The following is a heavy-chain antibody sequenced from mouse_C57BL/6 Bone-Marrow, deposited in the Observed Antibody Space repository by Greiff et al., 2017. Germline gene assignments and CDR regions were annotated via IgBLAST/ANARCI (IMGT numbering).Heavy chain of an antibody. V-gene: IGHV1-9*01. CDR1: GYSFTGYW. D-gene: IGHD1-2*01. CDR2: ILPGSGST. J-gene: IGHJ2*01. Sequence: QVQLLQSGPELMKPAASVTLSCTVTGYSFTGYWLEWVKQRLGHGLEWIGEILPGSGSTNYNEKFKGKATFTADTSSNTAYMQLSSLTAEDSAIYYCARSLYYGYPLDYWGQGTTLTVSS. CDR3: ARSLYYGYPLDY.